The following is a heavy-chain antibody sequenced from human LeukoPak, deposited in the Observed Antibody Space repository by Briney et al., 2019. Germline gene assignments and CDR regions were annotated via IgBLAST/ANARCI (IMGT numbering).Heavy chain of an antibody. CDR2: IYSDNT. CDR1: GFTVSSNS. J-gene: IGHJ4*02. V-gene: IGHV3-53*01. CDR3: ARDFDRYSSGYFDY. Sequence: GGSLRLSCTVSGFTVSSNSMSWVRQAPGKGLEWVSFIYSDNTHYSDSVKGRFTISRDNSKNTLYLQMNSLRAEDTAVYYCARDFDRYSSGYFDYWGQGTLVTVSS. D-gene: IGHD6-19*01.